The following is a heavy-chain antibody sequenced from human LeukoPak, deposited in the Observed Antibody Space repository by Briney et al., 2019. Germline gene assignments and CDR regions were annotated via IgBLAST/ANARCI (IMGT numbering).Heavy chain of an antibody. D-gene: IGHD6-19*01. Sequence: PSETLSLTCTVSGGSISSGDYYWSWIRQPPGKGLEWIGYIYYSGSTYYNPSLKSRVTISVDTSKNQFSLKLSSVTAADTAVYYCASSSGPGEAFDIWGQGTMVTVSS. V-gene: IGHV4-30-4*01. J-gene: IGHJ3*02. CDR2: IYYSGST. CDR1: GGSISSGDYY. CDR3: ASSSGPGEAFDI.